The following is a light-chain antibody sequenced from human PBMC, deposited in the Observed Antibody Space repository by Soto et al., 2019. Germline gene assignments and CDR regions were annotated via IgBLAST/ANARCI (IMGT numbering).Light chain of an antibody. CDR2: WGS. V-gene: IGKV2-28*01. CDR1: QSLLHSSGNNY. J-gene: IGKJ5*01. CDR3: MQGQQTPLT. Sequence: DIVMTQSPLSLPVTPGQSASISYRSSQSLLHSSGNNYLDWYVQKPGQSPQLLIYWGSNRASGVPDRFSGSGSGTDFTLKINRVEAEDVGVYYCMQGQQTPLTFGQGTRLEIK.